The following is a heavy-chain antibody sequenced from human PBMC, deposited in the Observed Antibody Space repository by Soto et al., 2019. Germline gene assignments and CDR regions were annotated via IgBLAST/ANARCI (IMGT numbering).Heavy chain of an antibody. CDR2: ISPDGSQI. D-gene: IGHD2-2*02. CDR1: GVHCSGKT. Sequence: GGSQSLSCAASGVHCSGKTMYWVRQAPGKGLEWVALISPDGSQIFYADSVKGRFTISRDNSKNTLYLQMNSLRAEDTSLYLCATDIHATWLLNSWGQGTLVTVSS. J-gene: IGHJ4*02. V-gene: IGHV3-30-3*01. CDR3: ATDIHATWLLNS.